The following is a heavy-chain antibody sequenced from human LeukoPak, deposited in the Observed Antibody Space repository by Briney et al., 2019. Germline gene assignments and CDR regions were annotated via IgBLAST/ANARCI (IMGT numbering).Heavy chain of an antibody. D-gene: IGHD6-13*01. CDR3: ARGLSSSWPGSWFDP. J-gene: IGHJ5*02. CDR1: GGTFSSYA. Sequence: ASVKVSCKASGGTFSSYAITWVRQAPGQGLERMGGIIPIFGTANYAQKFQGRVTITADKSTSTAYMELSSLRSEDTAVYYCARGLSSSWPGSWFDPWGEGTLVTVSS. CDR2: IIPIFGTA. V-gene: IGHV1-69*06.